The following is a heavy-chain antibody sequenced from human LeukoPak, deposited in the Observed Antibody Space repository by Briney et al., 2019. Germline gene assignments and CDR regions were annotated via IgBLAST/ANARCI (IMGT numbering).Heavy chain of an antibody. Sequence: GGSLRLSCAASGFTFSSYSMNWVRQAPGKGLEWVSSISSSSSYIYYADSVKGRFIISRDNAKNSLYLQMNSLRAEDTAVYYCARDRRLHYYDSSGPLGYDYHSMDVWGQGTTVTVSS. CDR1: GFTFSSYS. V-gene: IGHV3-21*01. D-gene: IGHD3-22*01. J-gene: IGHJ6*02. CDR2: ISSSSSYI. CDR3: ARDRRLHYYDSSGPLGYDYHSMDV.